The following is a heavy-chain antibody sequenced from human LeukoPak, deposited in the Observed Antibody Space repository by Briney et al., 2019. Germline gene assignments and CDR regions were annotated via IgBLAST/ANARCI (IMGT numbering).Heavy chain of an antibody. CDR3: AKCGYIYAQYYYYYMDV. V-gene: IGHV3-23*01. CDR2: ISGSGGST. D-gene: IGHD2/OR15-2a*01. Sequence: GGSLRLSCAASGFTFSSYAMSWVRQAPGKGLEWVSAISGSGGSTYYADSVKGRFTISRDNSKNTLYLQMNSLRAEDTAVYYCAKCGYIYAQYYYYYMDVWGKGTTVTVSS. J-gene: IGHJ6*03. CDR1: GFTFSSYA.